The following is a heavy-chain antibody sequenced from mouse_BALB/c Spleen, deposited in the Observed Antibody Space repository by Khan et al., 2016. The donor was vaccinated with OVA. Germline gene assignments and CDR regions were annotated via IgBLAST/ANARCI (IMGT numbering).Heavy chain of an antibody. V-gene: IGHV1-77*01. J-gene: IGHJ3*01. Sequence: QVQLQQSGAELARPGASVKLSCKASGYTFSDFYIHWVKQRPGQGLEWIGEIYPGSGNTYYNEKFKGKATLTADKSSSTAYMHFSSLTSEDSAVYFCAKSGTGAFLYWGQGTLVTVS. CDR3: AKSGTGAFLY. CDR1: GYTFSDFY. D-gene: IGHD4-1*01. CDR2: IYPGSGNT.